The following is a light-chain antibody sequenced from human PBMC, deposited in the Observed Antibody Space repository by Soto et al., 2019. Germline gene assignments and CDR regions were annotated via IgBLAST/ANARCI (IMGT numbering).Light chain of an antibody. CDR2: DIS. Sequence: EDGFTQSPGTVSLSPGERATLSCRASQSVSSSYLAWYQQKPGQAPRLLIYDISSRATGIPDRFSGSVSGTDFTLTITRLEPEDFAVFYCQQYGSSEIIFGQGTRLEI. CDR3: QQYGSSEII. V-gene: IGKV3-20*01. CDR1: QSVSSSY. J-gene: IGKJ5*01.